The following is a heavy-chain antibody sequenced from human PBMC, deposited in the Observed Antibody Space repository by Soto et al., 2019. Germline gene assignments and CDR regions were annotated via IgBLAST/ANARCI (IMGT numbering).Heavy chain of an antibody. CDR1: GYTFTGHY. D-gene: IGHD3-10*01. CDR3: ARDLCPLGSGTACPLYGLDI. J-gene: IGHJ6*02. CDR2: LKSDNGGT. Sequence: QVQLVESGAEVKPPGASVKVSCKASGYTFTGHYMHWVRQVSGKRLEHLGWLKSDNGGTNYAPKFKGRVTFTRDTSTSTAYMELNGLQSDDTAVYFCARDLCPLGSGTACPLYGLDIWGQGTTVVVS. V-gene: IGHV1-2*02.